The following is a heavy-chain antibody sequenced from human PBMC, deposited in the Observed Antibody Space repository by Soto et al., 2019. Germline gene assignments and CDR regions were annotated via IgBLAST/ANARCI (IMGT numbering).Heavy chain of an antibody. Sequence: QVQLVQSGAEVKKPGSSVRVSCKASGGTFSNNAISWVRQAPGQGLEWLGGIIPMFSTTNYAQKFQGRVTITAVESTSTAYMELSSLRSEDTAIYYCARGTAECGTDCYNGLSWRFDARDLWGQGTMVTFSS. V-gene: IGHV1-69*01. D-gene: IGHD2-21*02. CDR3: ARGTAECGTDCYNGLSWRFDARDL. CDR2: IIPMFSTT. J-gene: IGHJ3*01. CDR1: GGTFSNNA.